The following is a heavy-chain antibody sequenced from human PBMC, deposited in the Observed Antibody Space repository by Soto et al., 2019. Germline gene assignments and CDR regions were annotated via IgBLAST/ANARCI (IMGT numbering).Heavy chain of an antibody. CDR3: AKDREYYDSSAYYDY. CDR1: GFTFSSYA. V-gene: IGHV3-23*01. D-gene: IGHD3-22*01. CDR2: ISGSGGST. Sequence: EVQLLESGGGLVQPGGSLRLSCAASGFTFSSYAMSWVRQAPGKGLEWVSAISGSGGSTYSADSVKGRFTISRDNSKNTLYLQMNSLRAEDTAVYYCAKDREYYDSSAYYDYWGQGTLVTVSS. J-gene: IGHJ4*02.